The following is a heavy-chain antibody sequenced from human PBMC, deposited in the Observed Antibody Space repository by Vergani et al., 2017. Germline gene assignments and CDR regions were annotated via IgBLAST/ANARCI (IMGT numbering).Heavy chain of an antibody. CDR1: GGSISSYY. CDR3: ASSAGGGDCYTANDAFDI. CDR2: IYTSGST. D-gene: IGHD2-21*01. V-gene: IGHV4-4*07. J-gene: IGHJ3*02. Sequence: QVQLQESGPGLVKPSETLSLTCTVSGGSISSYYWSWIRQPAGKGLEWIGRIYTSGSTNYNPSLKSRVTMSVDTSKNQFSLKLSSVTAADTAVYYCASSAGGGDCYTANDAFDIWGQGTMVTVSS.